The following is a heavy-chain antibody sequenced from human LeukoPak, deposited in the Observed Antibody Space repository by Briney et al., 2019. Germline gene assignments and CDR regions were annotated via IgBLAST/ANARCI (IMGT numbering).Heavy chain of an antibody. CDR1: GYSFTAYY. V-gene: IGHV1-2*02. D-gene: IGHD6-19*01. CDR3: ARNIGVGPNGDS. J-gene: IGHJ4*02. CDR2: INPQSGGT. Sequence: ASVKVSCKASGYSFTAYYMHWVRQAPGEGLEWMGWINPQSGGTHYAQKFQGRVTMTRDTSITTAYMELSRLTSDDTALDYCARNIGVGPNGDSWGEGPLVPVSS.